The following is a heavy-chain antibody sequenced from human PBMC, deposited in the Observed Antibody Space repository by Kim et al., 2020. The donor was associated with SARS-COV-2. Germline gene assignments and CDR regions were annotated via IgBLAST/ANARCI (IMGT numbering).Heavy chain of an antibody. J-gene: IGHJ6*02. CDR2: FNAGNGNT. CDR3: ASVPVGRLG. D-gene: IGHD6-13*01. CDR1: GYSLTSYF. V-gene: IGHV1-3*01. Sequence: ASVKVSCKASGYSLTSYFLHWVRQAPGQGLEWMGRFNAGNGNTRYSQKLQGRVTITADTSANTAYMELSSLTSEDTALYYCASVPVGRLGWGQGTSLTV.